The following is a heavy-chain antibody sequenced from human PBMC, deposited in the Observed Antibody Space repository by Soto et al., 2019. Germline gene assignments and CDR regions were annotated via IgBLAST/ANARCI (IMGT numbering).Heavy chain of an antibody. Sequence: SETLSLTSTVSGGSISSYYWSWIRQPPGKGLEWIGYIYYSGSTNYNPSLKSRVTISVDTSKNQFSLKLSSVTAADTAVYYCARDPGAVAAAGDHYYYYMDVWGKGTTVTVSS. J-gene: IGHJ6*03. D-gene: IGHD6-13*01. CDR3: ARDPGAVAAAGDHYYYYMDV. CDR1: GGSISSYY. CDR2: IYYSGST. V-gene: IGHV4-59*01.